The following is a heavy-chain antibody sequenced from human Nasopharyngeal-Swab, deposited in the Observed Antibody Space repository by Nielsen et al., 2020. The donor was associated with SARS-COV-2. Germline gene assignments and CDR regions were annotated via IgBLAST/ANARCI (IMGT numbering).Heavy chain of an antibody. CDR1: GFTFNSYA. J-gene: IGHJ6*02. CDR3: AKAPYLRGLDV. V-gene: IGHV3-23*01. D-gene: IGHD2-21*01. CDR2: ISGSGDTT. Sequence: GGSLRLSCAASGFTFNSYAMSWVRQAPGKGLEWVSIISGSGDTTYYADSVKDRFTISRDNSKNTLYLQTNSLRVEDTAVYYCAKAPYLRGLDVWGQGTTATVSS.